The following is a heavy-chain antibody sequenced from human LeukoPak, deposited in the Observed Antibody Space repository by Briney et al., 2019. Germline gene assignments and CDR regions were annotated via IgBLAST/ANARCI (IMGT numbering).Heavy chain of an antibody. J-gene: IGHJ5*02. V-gene: IGHV1-2*02. CDR2: INPNSGGT. CDR1: GYTFTGYY. D-gene: IGHD3-22*01. CDR3: AXXXXXXXXXVVSLWFAP. Sequence: ASVKVSCKASGYTFTGYYMHWVRQAPGQGLEWMGWINPNSGGTNYAQKFQGRVTMTRDTSISTAYMELSRLRSDDTAVYYCAXXXXXXXXXVVSLWFAPWGQGTLVTV.